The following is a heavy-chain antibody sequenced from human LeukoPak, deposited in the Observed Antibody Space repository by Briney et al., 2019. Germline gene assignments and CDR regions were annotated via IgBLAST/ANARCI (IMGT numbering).Heavy chain of an antibody. Sequence: GGSLRLSCAASGFTFSSYSMNWVRQAPGKGLEWVSSISSSSSYIYYADSVKGRFTISRDSAKNSLYLQMNSLRAEDTAVYYCARVVAAAGKKRNNWFDPWGQGTLVTVSS. J-gene: IGHJ5*02. V-gene: IGHV3-21*01. CDR3: ARVVAAAGKKRNNWFDP. D-gene: IGHD6-13*01. CDR2: ISSSSSYI. CDR1: GFTFSSYS.